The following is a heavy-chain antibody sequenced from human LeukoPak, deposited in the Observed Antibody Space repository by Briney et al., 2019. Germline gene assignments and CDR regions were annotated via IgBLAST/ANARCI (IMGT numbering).Heavy chain of an antibody. CDR1: GFTFSNYG. CDR2: IQSDGSNT. J-gene: IGHJ6*02. D-gene: IGHD2-15*01. Sequence: PGGSLRLSCAASGFTFSNYGMHWVRQAPGRGLEWVALIQSDGSNTYSADSVKGRFTISRDNPRNTLHLQMNRLRPEDTAVYYRAKRYCKSATCRSDMDAWGQGTTVTVSS. V-gene: IGHV3-30*02. CDR3: AKRYCKSATCRSDMDA.